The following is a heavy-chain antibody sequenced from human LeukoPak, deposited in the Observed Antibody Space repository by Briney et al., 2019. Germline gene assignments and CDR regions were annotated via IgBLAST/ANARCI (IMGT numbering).Heavy chain of an antibody. CDR1: GFTFSSYA. V-gene: IGHV3-30-3*01. CDR2: ISYDGSNK. Sequence: GGSLRLSCAASGFTFSSYAMHWVRQAPGKGLEWVAVISYDGSNKYYADSVKGRFTISRDNSKNTLYLQMNSLRAEATAVYYCARVSTPYYSDYWGQGTLVTVSS. J-gene: IGHJ4*02. D-gene: IGHD4-4*01. CDR3: ARVSTPYYSDY.